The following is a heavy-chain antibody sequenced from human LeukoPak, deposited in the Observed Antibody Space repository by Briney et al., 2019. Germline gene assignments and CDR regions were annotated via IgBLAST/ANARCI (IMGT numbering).Heavy chain of an antibody. Sequence: GGSLRLSCAASGFTFSSYAMSWVRQAPGKGLEWVSAISGSGGSTYYADSVKGRFTISRDNSKNTLYLQMNSLRAEDTALYYCARVVSYYYYMDVWGKGTTVTVSS. CDR1: GFTFSSYA. J-gene: IGHJ6*03. V-gene: IGHV3-23*01. CDR2: ISGSGGST. CDR3: ARVVSYYYYMDV.